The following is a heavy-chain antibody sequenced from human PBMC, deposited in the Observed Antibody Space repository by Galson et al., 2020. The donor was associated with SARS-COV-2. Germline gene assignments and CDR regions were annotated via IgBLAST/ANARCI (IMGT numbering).Heavy chain of an antibody. CDR3: AASSLLGYCSGDSCSHNWLDP. Sequence: SETLSLTCIVSGGSISNSYWSWIRQPPGKGLEWIGYIYYTGRTNYNPSLKSRVTISVDTTKNQFSLRLTSVTAADTAVYYCAASSLLGYCSGDSCSHNWLDPWGQGTLVTVSS. V-gene: IGHV4-59*08. CDR1: GGSISNSY. CDR2: IYYTGRT. D-gene: IGHD2-15*01. J-gene: IGHJ5*02.